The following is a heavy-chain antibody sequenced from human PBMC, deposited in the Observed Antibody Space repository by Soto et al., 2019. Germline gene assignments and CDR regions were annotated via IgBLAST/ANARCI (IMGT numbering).Heavy chain of an antibody. CDR3: DRHLPAAGYYYGMDV. Sequence: QVQLVQSGAEVKKPGSSVKVSCKASGGTFSSYAISWVRQAPGQGLEWMGGIISIFGTANYAQKFQGRVTMTADESTGTAYMELSSLRSEDTAVYYCDRHLPAAGYYYGMDVWGQGTTVTVSS. CDR1: GGTFSSYA. J-gene: IGHJ6*02. D-gene: IGHD2-2*01. V-gene: IGHV1-69*12. CDR2: IISIFGTA.